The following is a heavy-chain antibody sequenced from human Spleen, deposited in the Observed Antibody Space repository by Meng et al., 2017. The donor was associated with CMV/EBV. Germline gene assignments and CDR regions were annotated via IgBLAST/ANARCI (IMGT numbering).Heavy chain of an antibody. V-gene: IGHV3-7*01. CDR2: IKQDGSEK. J-gene: IGHJ4*02. CDR3: AKAAGGDG. CDR1: GFTVSSNY. D-gene: IGHD6-13*01. Sequence: GESLKISCAASGFTVSSNYMSWVRQAPGKGLEWVANIKQDGSEKYYVDSVKGRFTISRDNRKNSVYLQMNSLRSEDTAMYYCAKAAGGDGWGQGTLVTVSS.